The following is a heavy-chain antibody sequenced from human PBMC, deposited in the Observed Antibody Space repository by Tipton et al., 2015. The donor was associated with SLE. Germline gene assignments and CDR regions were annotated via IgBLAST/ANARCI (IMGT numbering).Heavy chain of an antibody. V-gene: IGHV4-39*07. D-gene: IGHD3-22*01. CDR3: AREEANYYDSSHAFDI. CDR1: GDSISSSSYY. CDR2: VYYTGNT. J-gene: IGHJ3*02. Sequence: TLSLTCIVSGDSISSSSYYWGWIRQPPGKGLEWVGTVYYTGNTFYNPSLKSQVTISVDTSKNQFSLKLSSVTAADTAVYYCAREEANYYDSSHAFDIWGQGAMVTVSS.